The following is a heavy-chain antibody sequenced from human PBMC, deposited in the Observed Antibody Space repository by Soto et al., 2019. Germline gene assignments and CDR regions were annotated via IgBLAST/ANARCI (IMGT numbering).Heavy chain of an antibody. CDR2: IWYDGSNK. CDR1: GFTFSSYG. D-gene: IGHD6-25*01. CDR3: ARDSHVGSGWQLSADY. V-gene: IGHV3-33*01. J-gene: IGHJ4*02. Sequence: PEGSLRLSCAASGFTFSSYGVHWVRQAPGKGLEWVAVIWYDGSNKYYAESVKGRFTISRDNSKNTLYLQMNSLSAEDTAVYYCARDSHVGSGWQLSADYWGQGTLVTASS.